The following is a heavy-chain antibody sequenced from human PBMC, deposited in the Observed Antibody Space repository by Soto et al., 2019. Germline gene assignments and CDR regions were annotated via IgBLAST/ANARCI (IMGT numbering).Heavy chain of an antibody. CDR3: ARDPHDYYGSGRGGYGMDV. CDR1: GFTVSINY. Sequence: PGXSLRLSCAASGFTVSINYLSWFRQAPVNGLELVSVIYSGGSTYYADSVKGRFTIYRHNSKNTLYLQMNSLRAEDTAVYFCARDPHDYYGSGRGGYGMDVWGQGTTVTVSS. V-gene: IGHV3-53*04. D-gene: IGHD3-10*01. J-gene: IGHJ6*02. CDR2: IYSGGST.